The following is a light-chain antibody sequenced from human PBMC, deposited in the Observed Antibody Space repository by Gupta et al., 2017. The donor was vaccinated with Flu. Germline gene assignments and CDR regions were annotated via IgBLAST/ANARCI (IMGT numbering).Light chain of an antibody. J-gene: IGLJ3*02. CDR2: EVS. Sequence: SALTQPASVSGSPGQSITTSCTGTSSDVGGYNYVSWYQHHTGKAHNLMIYEVSRRPAGVSNRFSVSKSGNTASLTISGRQEEDEADYYCSSYTSSNSLEFGGGTKLTVL. CDR1: SSDVGGYNY. CDR3: SSYTSSNSLE. V-gene: IGLV2-14*01.